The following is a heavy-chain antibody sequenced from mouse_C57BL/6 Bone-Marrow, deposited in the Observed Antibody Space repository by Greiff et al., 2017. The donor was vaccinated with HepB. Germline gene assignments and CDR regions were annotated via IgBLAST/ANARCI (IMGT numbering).Heavy chain of an antibody. V-gene: IGHV1-69*01. D-gene: IGHD1-1*01. J-gene: IGHJ1*03. CDR3: ARGKFPLTTVVARYFDV. CDR2: IDPSDSYT. Sequence: QVQLKQPGAELVMPGASVKLSCKASGYTFTSYWMHWVKQRPGQGLEWIGEIDPSDSYTNYNQKFKGKSTLTVDKSSSTAYMQLSSLTSEDSAVYYCARGKFPLTTVVARYFDVWGTGTTVTVSS. CDR1: GYTFTSYW.